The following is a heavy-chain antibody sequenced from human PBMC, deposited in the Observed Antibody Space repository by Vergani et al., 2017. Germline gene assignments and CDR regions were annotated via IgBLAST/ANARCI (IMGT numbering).Heavy chain of an antibody. D-gene: IGHD3-10*01. Sequence: EVQLLESGGGLVQPGGSLRLSCAASGFTFSSYAMSWVRQAPGKGLEWVSAISGSGGSTYYADSVKGRCTISRDNSKNTLYLQMNSLRAEDTAVYYCAKLMDYYGSGTPRGAFDIWGQGTMVTVSS. CDR2: ISGSGGST. CDR1: GFTFSSYA. V-gene: IGHV3-23*01. CDR3: AKLMDYYGSGTPRGAFDI. J-gene: IGHJ3*02.